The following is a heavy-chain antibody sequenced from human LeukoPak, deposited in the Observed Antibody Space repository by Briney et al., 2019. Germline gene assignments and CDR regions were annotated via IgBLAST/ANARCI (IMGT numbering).Heavy chain of an antibody. Sequence: ASVKVSCKASGYSFTGYYMHWVRQAPGQGLKWMGWINPNSGDTKYAQKFQGRVTMTRDTSISTAYMELSRLRSDDTAVYYCARVTLNYGDPFDYWGQGTLVTVSS. CDR3: ARVTLNYGDPFDY. J-gene: IGHJ4*02. CDR2: INPNSGDT. D-gene: IGHD4-17*01. V-gene: IGHV1-2*02. CDR1: GYSFTGYY.